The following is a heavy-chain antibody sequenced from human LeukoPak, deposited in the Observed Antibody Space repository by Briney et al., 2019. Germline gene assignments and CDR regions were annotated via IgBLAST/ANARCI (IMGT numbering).Heavy chain of an antibody. D-gene: IGHD3-10*01. Sequence: ASVKVSCKASGYTFTSYGISWVRQAPGQGLEWMGWISAYNGNTNYAQKLQGRVTMTTDTSTSTAYMELRSLRSDDTAVYYCARDMDLDGYYGSGSYYMSYWGQGTLVTVSS. CDR1: GYTFTSYG. V-gene: IGHV1-18*01. CDR3: ARDMDLDGYYGSGSYYMSY. J-gene: IGHJ4*02. CDR2: ISAYNGNT.